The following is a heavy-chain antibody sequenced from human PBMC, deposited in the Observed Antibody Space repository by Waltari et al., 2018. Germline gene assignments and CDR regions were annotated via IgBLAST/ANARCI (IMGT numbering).Heavy chain of an antibody. Sequence: EVQLVESGGGLVQPGGSLRLSCEASGFTIDYYWMSWVRQAPGKGLGWLAKIKKDGSEKYFLNSVKGRFANSRDNAQNSVHLQMNTVRAEDTALYYCARGGSLYYYGSNGYPDNYYFDYWGQGALVTVSS. J-gene: IGHJ4*02. V-gene: IGHV3-7*01. CDR3: ARGGSLYYYGSNGYPDNYYFDY. D-gene: IGHD3-22*01. CDR1: GFTIDYYW. CDR2: IKKDGSEK.